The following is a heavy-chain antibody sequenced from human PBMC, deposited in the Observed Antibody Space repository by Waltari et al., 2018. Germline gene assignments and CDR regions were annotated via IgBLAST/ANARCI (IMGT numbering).Heavy chain of an antibody. CDR1: GFPFDNYA. J-gene: IGHJ6*02. D-gene: IGHD1-1*01. Sequence: EAQLVESGGGLIQPGRSLRLSCAASGFPFDNYAMHWVREVPGKVLEWVASISWNSQSIGYADSVKGRFTISRDNAKKSLYLQMNSVRVEDTALYYCTNLDDFLDVWGQGTTVTVSS. CDR2: ISWNSQSI. CDR3: TNLDDFLDV. V-gene: IGHV3-9*01.